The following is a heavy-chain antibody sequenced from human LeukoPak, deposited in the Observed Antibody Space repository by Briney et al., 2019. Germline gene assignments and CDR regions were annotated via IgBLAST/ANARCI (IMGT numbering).Heavy chain of an antibody. D-gene: IGHD3-3*01. J-gene: IGHJ6*03. CDR3: ARSGIWSGYYDYYYMDV. CDR1: GYTFTSYD. Sequence: ASVKVSCKASGYTFTSYDINWVRQATGQGLEWMGWMNPNSGNTGYAQKFQGRVTITRNTSISTAYMELSSLRSEDTAVYYCARSGIWSGYYDYYYMDVWGKGTTVTVSS. CDR2: MNPNSGNT. V-gene: IGHV1-8*03.